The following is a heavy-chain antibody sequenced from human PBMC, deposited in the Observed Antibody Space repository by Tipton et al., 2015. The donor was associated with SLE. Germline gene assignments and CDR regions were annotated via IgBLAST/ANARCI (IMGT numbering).Heavy chain of an antibody. Sequence: TLSLTCSVSGYSITNTYYWGWFRQTPGKGLEWIGEVFHSGSTNYNPSLKSRVTISVDTSKNQFSLILTSVTAADAAFYYCARHSTIRAYNYVRSPSYFDSWSQGPLVTVSS. CDR3: ARHSTIRAYNYVRSPSYFDS. CDR2: VFHSGST. J-gene: IGHJ4*02. D-gene: IGHD3-10*02. CDR1: GYSITNTYY. V-gene: IGHV4-38-2*01.